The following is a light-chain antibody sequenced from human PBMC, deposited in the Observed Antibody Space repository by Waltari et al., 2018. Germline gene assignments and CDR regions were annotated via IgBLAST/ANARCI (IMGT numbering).Light chain of an antibody. J-gene: IGKJ1*01. CDR2: GGT. CDR3: QQSFSSPWT. V-gene: IGKV1-39*01. Sequence: DIQMTQSPSSLSASVRDTVPVTCRASQNLRTHLNWSQQKSATAPKLLIYGGTTLQRGVPSRFSGSASGTDFTLTVSNLQPDDFAIYFCQQSFSSPWTFGQGTRV. CDR1: QNLRTH.